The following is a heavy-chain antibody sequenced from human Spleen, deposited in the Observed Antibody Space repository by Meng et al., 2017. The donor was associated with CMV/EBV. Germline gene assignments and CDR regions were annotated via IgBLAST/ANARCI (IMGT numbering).Heavy chain of an antibody. CDR1: GGTPSSYL. D-gene: IGHD3-22*01. V-gene: IGHV1-69*05. CDR2: IIPGFGTA. J-gene: IGHJ4*02. Sequence: GGTPSSYLISWVRQAPGQGLEWMGGIIPGFGTANYAQKFQGRVTITTDESRSTAYMELSSLRSEDTAVYYCARSDDYYDSSGYSIDYWGQGTLVTVSS. CDR3: ARSDDYYDSSGYSIDY.